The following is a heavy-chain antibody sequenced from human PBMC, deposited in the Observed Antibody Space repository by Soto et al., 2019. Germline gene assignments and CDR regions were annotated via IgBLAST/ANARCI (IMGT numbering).Heavy chain of an antibody. V-gene: IGHV3-23*01. CDR1: GFSFGRYA. D-gene: IGHD3-3*01. CDR3: AKDLAIFGVVTTYGMDV. Sequence: GGSMRLSCAASGFSFGRYAVSRVIQAPGKGLEWVSAISGSGGSTYYADSVKGRFTISRDNSKNTLYLQMNSLRAEDTAVYYCAKDLAIFGVVTTYGMDVWGQGTTVTVTS. CDR2: ISGSGGST. J-gene: IGHJ6*02.